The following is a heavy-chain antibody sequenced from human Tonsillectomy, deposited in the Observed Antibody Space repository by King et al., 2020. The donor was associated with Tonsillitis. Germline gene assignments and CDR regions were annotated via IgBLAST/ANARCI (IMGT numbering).Heavy chain of an antibody. Sequence: QLVQSGAEVKKPGASVRVSCQASGYTFIGYYIHWVRQAPGQGFESMGWINPNSGGTNYAQKFQGRVTMTRDTSINTAYMEVSRLRSDDTAVYYCARVPYSSGYYVPFDYWGQGTLITVSS. CDR2: INPNSGGT. J-gene: IGHJ4*02. CDR3: ARVPYSSGYYVPFDY. V-gene: IGHV1-2*02. D-gene: IGHD3-22*01. CDR1: GYTFIGYY.